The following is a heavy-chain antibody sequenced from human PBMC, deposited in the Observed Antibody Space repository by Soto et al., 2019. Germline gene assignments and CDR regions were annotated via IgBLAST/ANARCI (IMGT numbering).Heavy chain of an antibody. V-gene: IGHV1-18*01. CDR2: ISAYNGNT. D-gene: IGHD3-3*01. Sequence: QVQLVQSGAEVKKPGASVKVSCKASGYTFTSYGISWVRQAPGQGLEWMGWISAYNGNTNYAQKLQGRVTMASDTFTSTGYMELRSVRSDDTAVYYCARTLTIFGVVIISSTFDYWGQGTLVTVSS. J-gene: IGHJ4*02. CDR1: GYTFTSYG. CDR3: ARTLTIFGVVIISSTFDY.